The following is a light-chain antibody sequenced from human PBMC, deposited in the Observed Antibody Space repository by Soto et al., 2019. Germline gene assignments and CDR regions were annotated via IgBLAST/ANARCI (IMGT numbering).Light chain of an antibody. CDR3: QQYKDWPPYT. V-gene: IGKV3-15*01. CDR1: QSVRRN. J-gene: IGKJ2*01. CDR2: DAS. Sequence: EIVMTQSPATLSVSPGERATLSCRASQSVRRNVAWYQQKPGQAPRLLIYDASTSATGIPARFSGSESGTEFTLTISSLQSEDFAVYYCQQYKDWPPYTFGQGTKLEIK.